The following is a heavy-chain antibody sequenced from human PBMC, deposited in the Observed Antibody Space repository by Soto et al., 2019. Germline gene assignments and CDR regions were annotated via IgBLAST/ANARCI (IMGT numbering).Heavy chain of an antibody. CDR1: GFPFRAYA. Sequence: EVQLLESGGGLVQPGGSVRLSCGASGFPFRAYAMSWVRQAPGKGLEWVAAISGNGAETTYADSVRGRFTISRNNSKDTLYLQMNTRRADDTVVYYCGKERRGRGWFLCSYLGQGILVNVSS. CDR3: GKERRGRGWFLCSY. D-gene: IGHD6-19*01. J-gene: IGHJ4*02. CDR2: ISGNGAET. V-gene: IGHV3-23*01.